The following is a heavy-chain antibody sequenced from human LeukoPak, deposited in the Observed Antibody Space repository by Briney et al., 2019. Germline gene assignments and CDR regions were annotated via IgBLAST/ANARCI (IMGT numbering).Heavy chain of an antibody. CDR2: ISAYNGNT. CDR3: ARVTAGYDAFDI. Sequence: ASVKGSCKASGYTFTSYGISWVRQAPGQGLEWMGWISAYNGNTNYAQKLQGRVTMTTDTSTSTAYMELRSLRSDDTAVYYCARVTAGYDAFDIWGQGTMVTVSS. J-gene: IGHJ3*02. CDR1: GYTFTSYG. D-gene: IGHD6-13*01. V-gene: IGHV1-18*01.